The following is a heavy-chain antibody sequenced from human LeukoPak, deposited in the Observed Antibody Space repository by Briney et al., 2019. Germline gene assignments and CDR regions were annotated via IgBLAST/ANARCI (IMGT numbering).Heavy chain of an antibody. D-gene: IGHD2-15*01. V-gene: IGHV4-4*07. CDR3: ARENCSGGSCYDLGY. CDR2: IYTSGNT. Sequence: PSETLSLTCTVSGGSISSYYWSWIRQPAGKGLEWIGRIYTSGNTKYNPSLKSRVTMSVDKSKNQVSLKLISVTAADTAVYYCARENCSGGSCYDLGYWGQGTLVTVSS. J-gene: IGHJ4*02. CDR1: GGSISSYY.